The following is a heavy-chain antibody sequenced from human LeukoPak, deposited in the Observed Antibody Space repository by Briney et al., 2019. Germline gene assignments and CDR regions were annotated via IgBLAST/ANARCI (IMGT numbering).Heavy chain of an antibody. CDR2: INHSGST. J-gene: IGHJ4*02. Sequence: SETLSLTCTVSGGSISSSSYYWGWIRQPPGKGLEWIGEINHSGSTNYNPSLKSRVTISVDTSKNQFSLKLSSVTAADTAVYYCARGRGRITIFGVVITDPAFDYWGQGTLVTVSS. CDR3: ARGRGRITIFGVVITDPAFDY. D-gene: IGHD3-3*01. CDR1: GGSISSSSYY. V-gene: IGHV4-39*07.